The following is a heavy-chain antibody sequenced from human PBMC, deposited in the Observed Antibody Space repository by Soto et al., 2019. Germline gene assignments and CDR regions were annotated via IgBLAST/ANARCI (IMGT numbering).Heavy chain of an antibody. CDR3: ARXEYGDYGENYYYYGMDV. Sequence: PSETLSLTCAVSGYSITSTNWWGWIRQPPGRGLEWIGNIYYSGRTYCNPSLKSRVTMSVDTSNNQFSLKLSSVSALDTAVYYCARXEYGDYGENYYYYGMDVWGQGTTVTVSS. V-gene: IGHV4-28*01. J-gene: IGHJ6*02. CDR1: GYSITSTNW. CDR2: IYYSGRT. D-gene: IGHD4-17*01.